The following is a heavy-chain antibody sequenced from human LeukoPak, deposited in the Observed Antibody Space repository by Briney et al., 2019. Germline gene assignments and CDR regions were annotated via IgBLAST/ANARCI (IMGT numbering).Heavy chain of an antibody. CDR3: ARRGVGALGGGAFDI. CDR2: ISSSSSYI. Sequence: GGSLRLSCAASGFTFSSYSMNWVRQAPGKGLEWVSSISSSSSYIYYADSVKGRFTISRDNAKNSLYLQMNSLRAEDTAVYYCARRGVGALGGGAFDIWGQGTMVTVSS. D-gene: IGHD1-26*01. J-gene: IGHJ3*02. V-gene: IGHV3-21*03. CDR1: GFTFSSYS.